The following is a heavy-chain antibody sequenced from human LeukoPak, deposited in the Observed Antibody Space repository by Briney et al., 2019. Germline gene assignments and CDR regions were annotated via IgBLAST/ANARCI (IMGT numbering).Heavy chain of an antibody. J-gene: IGHJ4*02. D-gene: IGHD3-22*01. CDR2: IWYDGSNK. Sequence: GRSLRLSCAASGFTFRSYGMHWVRQAPGKGLEWVAVIWYDGSNKYYADSVKGRFTVSRDNSKNTVYLQMNSLRAEDTAVYYCARDYDSSAALDYWGQGTLVTVSS. CDR3: ARDYDSSAALDY. V-gene: IGHV3-33*01. CDR1: GFTFRSYG.